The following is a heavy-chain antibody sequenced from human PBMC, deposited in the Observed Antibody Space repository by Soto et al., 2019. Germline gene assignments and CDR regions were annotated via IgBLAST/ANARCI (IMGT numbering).Heavy chain of an antibody. V-gene: IGHV3-33*01. Sequence: QVQLVESGGGVVQPGTSLRLSCTASGFTFSHYGMHWVRQAPGKGLEWVADIWHDGNSKYYADSVKGRFTISRDNSRNTMYLQMNSLTADDTAVYYCASSTWYCNRDSCPPRWFATWGQGTLVTVSS. D-gene: IGHD2-2*01. CDR3: ASSTWYCNRDSCPPRWFAT. CDR1: GFTFSHYG. CDR2: IWHDGNSK. J-gene: IGHJ5*02.